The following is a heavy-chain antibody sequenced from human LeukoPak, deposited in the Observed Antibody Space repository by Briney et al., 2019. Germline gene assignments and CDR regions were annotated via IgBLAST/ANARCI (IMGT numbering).Heavy chain of an antibody. CDR1: GGSLSTSSYY. CDR2: IYYSGST. D-gene: IGHD3-10*01. CDR3: ARHSSVLPFDY. J-gene: IGHJ4*02. V-gene: IGHV4-39*01. Sequence: ETLSLTCTVSGGSLSTSSYYWGWIRQPPGKGLEWIGSIYYSGSTYYNPSLKSRVTISVDTSKNQFSLKLSSVTAADTAVYYCARHSSVLPFDYWGQGTLAAVSS.